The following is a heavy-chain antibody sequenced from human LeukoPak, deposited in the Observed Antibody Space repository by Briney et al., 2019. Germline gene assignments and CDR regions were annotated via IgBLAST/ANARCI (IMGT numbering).Heavy chain of an antibody. Sequence: SETLSLTCPVSGGSISNYYCTSFRQQPPKGLQWMGYVYYTGSTNFNPSLKSRVTMSLDTSRNQFSLKLTSLTAADTAVYYCARGAMATTPFFDYWGQGTLVTVSS. CDR3: ARGAMATTPFFDY. CDR2: VYYTGST. CDR1: GGSISNYY. V-gene: IGHV4-59*01. J-gene: IGHJ4*02. D-gene: IGHD5-24*01.